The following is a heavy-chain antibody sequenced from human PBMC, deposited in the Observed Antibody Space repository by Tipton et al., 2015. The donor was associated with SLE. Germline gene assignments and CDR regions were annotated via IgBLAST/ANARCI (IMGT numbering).Heavy chain of an antibody. D-gene: IGHD2-15*01. CDR2: VFYDGNT. V-gene: IGHV4-39*07. CDR1: GDSISSSTYS. J-gene: IGHJ3*01. Sequence: TLSLTCFVSGDSISSSTYSWAWIRQPPGKGLEWIGSVFYDGNTHRNPSLMSRVTLSVDTSENQSSLKLTSVTAADTAVYYCARERKYVVRLREVVAPDLWGQGTVVTVSS. CDR3: ARERKYVVRLREVVAPDL.